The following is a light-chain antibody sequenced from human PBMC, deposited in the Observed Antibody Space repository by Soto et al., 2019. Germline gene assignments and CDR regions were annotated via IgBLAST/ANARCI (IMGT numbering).Light chain of an antibody. Sequence: SYELTQPPSVSVAPGQTASISCGGNNIGIKDVYWYQQQPGQAPVLVIYDNRDRPSGIPERFSGSNSGNTATLTISRVEAGNEAGYFWQVGDTSSDHPVFGGGTKLTVL. CDR3: QVGDTSSDHPV. V-gene: IGLV3-21*01. J-gene: IGLJ2*01. CDR2: DNR. CDR1: NIGIKD.